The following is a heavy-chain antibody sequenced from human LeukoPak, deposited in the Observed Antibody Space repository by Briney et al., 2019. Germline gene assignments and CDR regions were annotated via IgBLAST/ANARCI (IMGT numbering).Heavy chain of an antibody. D-gene: IGHD5-12*01. V-gene: IGHV3-74*03. Sequence: GGSLRLSCAASGFTFSSYWMHWVRHAPGKGLVWVSRINSAGSSITSAASVKGRFTISRDNAKNTLYLQMNSLRVEDTAVYYCAREGRVSGYDFDCWGQGTLVTVSS. CDR3: AREGRVSGYDFDC. J-gene: IGHJ4*02. CDR1: GFTFSSYW. CDR2: INSAGSSI.